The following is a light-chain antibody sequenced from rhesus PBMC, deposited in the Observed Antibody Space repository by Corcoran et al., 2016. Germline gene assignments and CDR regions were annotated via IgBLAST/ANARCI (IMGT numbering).Light chain of an antibody. Sequence: DIVMTQTPLSLSVTPGEPASISRRSSQSLLHTDAYTYLDWYLQKPGTFPQLLLYGGSNRASEVPDRFSGSGSGTDFTLKISKVEAGVGGFFYCVQHKAFPFTFGPGTKLNI. J-gene: IGKJ3*01. CDR2: GGS. V-gene: IGKV2-61*01. CDR3: VQHKAFPFT. CDR1: QSLLHTDAYTY.